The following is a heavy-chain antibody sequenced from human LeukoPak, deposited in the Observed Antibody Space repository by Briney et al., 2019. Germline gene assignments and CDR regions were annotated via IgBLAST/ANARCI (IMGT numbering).Heavy chain of an antibody. CDR1: GFTFSSYS. D-gene: IGHD3-22*01. V-gene: IGHV3-21*01. CDR2: ISSSSSYI. J-gene: IGHJ4*02. CDR3: ARDIANYYDSSASRGYFDY. Sequence: GGSLRLSCAASGFTFSSYSMNWVRQAPGKGLEWVSSISSSSSYIYYADSVKGRFTISRDNAKNSLYLQMNSLRAEDTAVYYCARDIANYYDSSASRGYFDYWGQGTLVTVSS.